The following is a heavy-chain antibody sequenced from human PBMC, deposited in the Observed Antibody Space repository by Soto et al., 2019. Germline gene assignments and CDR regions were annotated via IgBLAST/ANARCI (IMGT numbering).Heavy chain of an antibody. D-gene: IGHD4-17*01. J-gene: IGHJ6*02. V-gene: IGHV1-69*13. Sequence: SVKVSCKAPGGTFSSYAISWVRQAPGQGLEWMGGIIPIFGTANYAQKFQGRVTITADESTSTAYMELSSLRSEDTAVYYCARDWAYGGNSEYYYYGMDVWGQGTTVTVSS. CDR2: IIPIFGTA. CDR3: ARDWAYGGNSEYYYYGMDV. CDR1: GGTFSSYA.